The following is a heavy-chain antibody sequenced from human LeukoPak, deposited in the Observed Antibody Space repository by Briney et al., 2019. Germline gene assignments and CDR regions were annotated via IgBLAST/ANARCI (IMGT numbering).Heavy chain of an antibody. D-gene: IGHD3-3*01. CDR1: GFTFSTYG. CDR2: IRYDGSND. Sequence: GGSLRLSCAASGFTFSTYGMHWVCQAPGKGLEWVAFIRYDGSNDYYADSVRGRFSISRDNSKNTLYLQMSSLTPEDTAVYYCAKDLFTEWLPMDVWGKGTTVTVSS. V-gene: IGHV3-30*02. J-gene: IGHJ6*03. CDR3: AKDLFTEWLPMDV.